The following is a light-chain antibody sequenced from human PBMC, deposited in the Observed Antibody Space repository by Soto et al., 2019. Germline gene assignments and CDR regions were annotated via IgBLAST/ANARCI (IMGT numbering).Light chain of an antibody. CDR2: LNSDGSH. J-gene: IGLJ1*01. CDR1: SGHSSYG. V-gene: IGLV4-69*01. CDR3: TSYTSNNTPV. Sequence: QSVLTQSPSASASLGASVKLTCTLSSGHSSYGIAWHQQQPEKGPRYLMNLNSDGSHSKGDGIPDRFSGSKSGNTASLTISGLQAEDEADYYCTSYTSNNTPVFGTGTKLTVL.